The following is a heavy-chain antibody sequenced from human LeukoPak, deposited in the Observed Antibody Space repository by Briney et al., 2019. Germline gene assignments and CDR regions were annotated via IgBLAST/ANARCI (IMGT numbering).Heavy chain of an antibody. Sequence: SETLSLTCTVSGGSFSSGSYYWNWIRQPPGKGLEWIRYIHYSGSTNYNPSLKSRVTISVDTSRNQFSLRLSSVTAADTAMYYCARKAAGTGFFDYWGQGTLVTVSS. CDR1: GGSFSSGSYY. V-gene: IGHV4-61*01. D-gene: IGHD6-13*01. CDR3: ARKAAGTGFFDY. CDR2: IHYSGST. J-gene: IGHJ4*02.